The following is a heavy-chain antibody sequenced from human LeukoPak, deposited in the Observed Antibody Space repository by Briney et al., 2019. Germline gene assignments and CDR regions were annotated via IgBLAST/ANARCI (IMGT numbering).Heavy chain of an antibody. CDR3: ARGVEPLAANTLAY. CDR2: ISSSSVTI. Sequence: PGGSLRLSCAASGFTFSTYSMNWVRQAPGKGLEWVSYISSSSVTIYYADSVKGRFTISRDNAKNSLYLQMNSLRAEDTAVYYCARGVEPLAANTLAYWGQGTLVTVSS. D-gene: IGHD1-14*01. V-gene: IGHV3-48*01. J-gene: IGHJ4*02. CDR1: GFTFSTYS.